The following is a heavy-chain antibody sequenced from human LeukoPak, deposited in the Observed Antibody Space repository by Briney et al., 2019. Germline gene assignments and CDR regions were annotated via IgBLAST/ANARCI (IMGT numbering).Heavy chain of an antibody. Sequence: SETLSLTCTVSGGSITSDKNYWSWIRQPAGKGLEWIGRVYATGSTKYNPSLEGRVTISVDTSTNQFSLNLGAVTAADTAVYYCAPEYGSSWTYWYFDLWGRGTLVTVSS. D-gene: IGHD6-13*01. J-gene: IGHJ2*01. CDR3: APEYGSSWTYWYFDL. CDR2: VYATGST. V-gene: IGHV4-61*02. CDR1: GGSITSDKNY.